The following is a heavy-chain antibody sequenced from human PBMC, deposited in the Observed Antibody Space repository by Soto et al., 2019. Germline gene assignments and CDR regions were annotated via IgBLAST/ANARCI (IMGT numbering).Heavy chain of an antibody. CDR3: ARSRSAWSDFHFKYLED. J-gene: IGHJ6*02. CDR2: LSYESTKP. V-gene: IGHV3-30*03. D-gene: IGHD1-26*01. CDR1: GITFNSYG. Sequence: WWSLRLPCASSGITFNSYGTDWVPQGPGNGLDWVSFLSYESTKPYYADSVKGRFTISRANSNSALNFQVYSLTCKDTAVYYCARSRSAWSDFHFKYLEDWCQGATVTV.